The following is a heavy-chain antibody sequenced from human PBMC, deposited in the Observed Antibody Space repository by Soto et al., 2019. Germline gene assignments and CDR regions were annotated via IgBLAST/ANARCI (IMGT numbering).Heavy chain of an antibody. Sequence: ASETLSLTCSVSGASINNFAYYWGWIRQPPGKGLEWIGTVYYNENTYYNPSLKSRVAISVDTAKNQFSLNLRSVTAADTAIYFCARRERYYGSPGWFDPWGQGTLVTVSS. CDR1: GASINNFAYY. D-gene: IGHD3-10*01. CDR3: ARRERYYGSPGWFDP. V-gene: IGHV4-39*01. J-gene: IGHJ5*01. CDR2: VYYNENT.